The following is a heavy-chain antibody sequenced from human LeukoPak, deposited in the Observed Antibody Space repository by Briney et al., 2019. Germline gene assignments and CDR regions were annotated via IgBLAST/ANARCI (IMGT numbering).Heavy chain of an antibody. CDR1: GFTFSSYA. CDR3: AKVYVEDGYKRAGFDY. Sequence: PGGSLRLSCAASGFTFSSYAMSWVRQAPGKGLEWVSAISGSGGSTYYADSVKGRFNISRDNSKNTLYLQVNSLRAEDTAVYYCAKVYVEDGYKRAGFDYWGQGTLVTVSS. D-gene: IGHD5-24*01. V-gene: IGHV3-23*01. J-gene: IGHJ4*02. CDR2: ISGSGGST.